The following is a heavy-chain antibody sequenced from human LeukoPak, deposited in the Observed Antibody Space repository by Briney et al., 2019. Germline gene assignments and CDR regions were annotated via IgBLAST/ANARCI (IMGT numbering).Heavy chain of an antibody. Sequence: GGSLRLSCAASGFTFSSYAMSWVRQAPGKGLEWVSAISGSGGSTYYADSVKGRFTISRDNSKNTLYLQMNSLRAEDTAVYYCAKDTPEEYYYGSGRGNWFDPWGQGTLVTVSS. CDR2: ISGSGGST. CDR3: AKDTPEEYYYGSGRGNWFDP. J-gene: IGHJ5*02. CDR1: GFTFSSYA. D-gene: IGHD3-10*01. V-gene: IGHV3-23*01.